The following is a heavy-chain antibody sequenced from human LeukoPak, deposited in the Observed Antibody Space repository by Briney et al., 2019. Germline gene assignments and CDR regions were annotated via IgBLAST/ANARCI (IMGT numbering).Heavy chain of an antibody. Sequence: PGGSLRLSCAASGFTFSSYAMSWVRQAPGKGLEWVSAIGGGGGSTFYTDSVKGRFTISRDNAKNSLYLQMNSLRAEDTAVYYCAREVGATDYWGQGTLVTVSS. J-gene: IGHJ4*02. D-gene: IGHD1-26*01. V-gene: IGHV3-23*01. CDR1: GFTFSSYA. CDR2: IGGGGGST. CDR3: AREVGATDY.